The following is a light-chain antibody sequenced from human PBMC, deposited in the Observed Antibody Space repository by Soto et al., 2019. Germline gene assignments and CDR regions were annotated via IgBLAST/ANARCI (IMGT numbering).Light chain of an antibody. CDR1: QSVSSNF. V-gene: IGKV3-20*01. CDR3: QKYDTPWT. J-gene: IGKJ1*01. Sequence: EIVLTQSPGTLSLSPGDRATLSCRASQSVSSNFLAWYQQKPGQAPRLVISDTSDRATGIPDRFSGSGSGTDFTLTIRRLEPEDFAVYYCQKYDTPWTFGQGTKVDIK. CDR2: DTS.